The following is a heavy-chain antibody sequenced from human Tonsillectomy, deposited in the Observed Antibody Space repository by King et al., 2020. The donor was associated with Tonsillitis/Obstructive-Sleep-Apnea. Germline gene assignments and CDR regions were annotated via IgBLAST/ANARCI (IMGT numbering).Heavy chain of an antibody. Sequence: ITLKESGPTLVKPPQTLTLTCTFSGFSLSTSGVGVGWIRQPPGKALEWLALIYWDDDKRYSPSLKSRLTISRDNSKNTLYLQMNSLRAEDTAVYSCAKEETMVIVSWGQGTLVTVSS. V-gene: IGHV2-5*02. J-gene: IGHJ4*02. CDR3: AKEETMVIVS. CDR1: GFSLSTSGVG. D-gene: IGHD4-23*01. CDR2: IYWDDDK.